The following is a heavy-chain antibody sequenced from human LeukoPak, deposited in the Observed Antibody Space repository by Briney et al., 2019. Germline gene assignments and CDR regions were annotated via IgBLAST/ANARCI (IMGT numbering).Heavy chain of an antibody. CDR1: GGSISSYY. CDR3: ARGDYGDPFDY. J-gene: IGHJ4*02. D-gene: IGHD4-17*01. CDR2: IYYSGST. V-gene: IGHV4-59*01. Sequence: SETLSLTCTVSGGSISSYYWSWIRQPLGKGLEWIGYIYYSGSTNYNPSLKSRVTISVDTSKNQFSLKLSSVTAADTAVYYCARGDYGDPFDYWGQGTLVTVSS.